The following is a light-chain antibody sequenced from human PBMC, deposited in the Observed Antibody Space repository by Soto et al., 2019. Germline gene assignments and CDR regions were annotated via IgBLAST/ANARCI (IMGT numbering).Light chain of an antibody. V-gene: IGKV3-15*01. Sequence: EIILTQSPASLSVSPGERATLSCRASQSVNNNLAWYQQKRGQAPRLLIYGASTRATGIPGRFRGSGSGTEFTLTIPSLQSEDFAVYFCQQYNNWPQDTFGQGTKLEIK. CDR2: GAS. J-gene: IGKJ2*01. CDR1: QSVNNN. CDR3: QQYNNWPQDT.